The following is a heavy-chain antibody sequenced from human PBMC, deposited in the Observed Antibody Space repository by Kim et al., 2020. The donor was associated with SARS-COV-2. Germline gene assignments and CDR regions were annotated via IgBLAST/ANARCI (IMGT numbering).Heavy chain of an antibody. J-gene: IGHJ4*02. CDR2: ISWNSGSI. Sequence: GGSLRLSCAASGFTFGDYAMHWVRQAPGKGLEWVSGISWNSGSIGYADSVKGRFTISRDNAKNSLYLQMNSLRAEDTALYYCALTMVRGVFDYWGQGTLVTVSS. V-gene: IGHV3-9*01. CDR1: GFTFGDYA. CDR3: ALTMVRGVFDY. D-gene: IGHD3-10*01.